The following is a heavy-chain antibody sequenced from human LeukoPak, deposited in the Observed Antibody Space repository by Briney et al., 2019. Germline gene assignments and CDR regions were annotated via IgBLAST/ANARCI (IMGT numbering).Heavy chain of an antibody. CDR3: AREKQWLVLGD. CDR1: GFTFSSYE. J-gene: IGHJ4*02. D-gene: IGHD6-19*01. V-gene: IGHV3-48*03. CDR2: ISSSGSTI. Sequence: GGSLRLSCAASGFTFSSYEMNWVRQAPGKGLEWVSYISSSGSTIYYADSVKGRFTISRDNAKNSLYLQMNSLRAEDTAVYYCAREKQWLVLGDRGQGTLVTVSS.